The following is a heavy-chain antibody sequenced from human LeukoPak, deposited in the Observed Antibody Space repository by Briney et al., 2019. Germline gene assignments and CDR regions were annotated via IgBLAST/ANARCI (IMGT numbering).Heavy chain of an antibody. CDR2: INHSGST. Sequence: SETLSLTCGVYGGSFRGYYWSWIRQPPGRGLEWIGEINHSGSTNYNPSLKSRVTLSVDTSKNQFSLKLSSVTAADTAVYYCARGSLWFGELRYWGQGTLVTVSS. V-gene: IGHV4-34*01. CDR1: GGSFRGYY. CDR3: ARGSLWFGELRY. J-gene: IGHJ4*02. D-gene: IGHD3-10*01.